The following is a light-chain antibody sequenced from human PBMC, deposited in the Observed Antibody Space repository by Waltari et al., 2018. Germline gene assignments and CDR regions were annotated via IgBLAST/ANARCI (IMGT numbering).Light chain of an antibody. CDR1: QSLLHSDGKTY. CDR3: MQGIHLPIT. J-gene: IGKJ5*01. Sequence: DIVMTQTPLSLSVTPGQPASISCNPSQSLLHSDGKTYLYWYLQKPGQSPQVLIYEISRRISGVPDRFSGGGSGTDFTLKISRVEAEDVGVYYCMQGIHLPITFGQGTRLEIK. CDR2: EIS. V-gene: IGKV2-29*02.